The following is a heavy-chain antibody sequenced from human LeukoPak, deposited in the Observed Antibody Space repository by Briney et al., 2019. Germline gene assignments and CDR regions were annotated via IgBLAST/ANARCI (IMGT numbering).Heavy chain of an antibody. V-gene: IGHV1-18*01. CDR1: GYTFNNYG. CDR3: ARDNMPLVWFGELPEY. CDR2: ISVYNGNT. J-gene: IGHJ4*02. Sequence: GASVKVSCKASGYTFNNYGITWVRQAPGQGLEWMGWISVYNGNTNYAQKLQGRLTMTTDTSTSTAYMELRSLRSDDTAVYYCARDNMPLVWFGELPEYWGQGTLVTVSS. D-gene: IGHD3-10*01.